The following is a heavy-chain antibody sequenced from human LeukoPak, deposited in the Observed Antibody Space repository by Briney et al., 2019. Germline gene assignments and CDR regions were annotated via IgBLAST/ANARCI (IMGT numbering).Heavy chain of an antibody. CDR1: GFYVRDRY. CDR3: ASTSGWYELIDY. V-gene: IGHV3-33*08. D-gene: IGHD6-19*01. CDR2: IWYDGSKK. Sequence: GGSLSLFCAVSGFYVRDRYMRWVRQAPGKGLEWVAVIWYDGSKKYYADSVKGRFTISRDNSKNTLYLQMNSLRAEDTAVYYCASTSGWYELIDYWGQGTLVTVSS. J-gene: IGHJ4*02.